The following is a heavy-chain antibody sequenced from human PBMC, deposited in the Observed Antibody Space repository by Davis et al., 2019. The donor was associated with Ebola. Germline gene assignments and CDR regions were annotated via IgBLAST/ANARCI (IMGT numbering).Heavy chain of an antibody. CDR2: ISAYNGNT. J-gene: IGHJ3*02. D-gene: IGHD2-21*01. CDR3: ARRRDYDVFDI. Sequence: ASVKVSCKASGYSFTRYDIAWVRQASGQGLEWMGWISAYNGNTNYAQKLQGRVTMTTDTSTTTAYMELRSLRSDDTAVYYCARRRDYDVFDIWGQGTMVTVSS. CDR1: GYSFTRYD. V-gene: IGHV1-18*01.